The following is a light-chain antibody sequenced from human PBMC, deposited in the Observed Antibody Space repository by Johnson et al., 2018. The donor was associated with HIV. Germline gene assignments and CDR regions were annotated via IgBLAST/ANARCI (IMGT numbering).Light chain of an antibody. Sequence: QSVLTQSPSVSAAPGQNVTISCSGGSSNIGSNYVSWYQQFPGAAPKLLIYENNKRPSGIADRFSDTKSGTSATLGITGLPTGDEADYYCGAWASSLTAGSYGFGTGTKVTVL. CDR3: GAWASSLTAGSYG. CDR1: SSNIGSNY. V-gene: IGLV1-51*02. J-gene: IGLJ1*01. CDR2: ENN.